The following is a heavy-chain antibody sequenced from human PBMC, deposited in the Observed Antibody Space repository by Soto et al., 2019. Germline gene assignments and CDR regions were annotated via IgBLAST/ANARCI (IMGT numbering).Heavy chain of an antibody. CDR3: AREGGSETLQPSYNWFDT. CDR1: NDSLSSHF. CDR2: INANNGGA. D-gene: IGHD6-25*01. V-gene: IGHV1-2*02. Sequence: ASVKVSCKASNDSLSSHFIHWVRQAPGQGLEFMGWINANNGGAGSAQQFQGRVTVTRDTSITTVYMELSNLRSDDTAVYYCAREGGSETLQPSYNWFDTWGQGTLVTVSS. J-gene: IGHJ5*02.